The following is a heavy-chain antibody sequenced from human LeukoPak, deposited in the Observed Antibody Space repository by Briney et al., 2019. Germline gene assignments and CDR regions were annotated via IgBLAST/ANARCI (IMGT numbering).Heavy chain of an antibody. J-gene: IGHJ4*02. CDR3: AKDGSYSYTFDY. V-gene: IGHV3-9*01. D-gene: IGHD2-2*02. Sequence: GGSLRLSCAASGFTFDDYAMHWVRQAPGRGLEWVSGISWNSGSIGYADSVKGRFTISRDNAKNSLYLQMNSLRAEDTALYYCAKDGSYSYTFDYWGQGTLVTVSS. CDR2: ISWNSGSI. CDR1: GFTFDDYA.